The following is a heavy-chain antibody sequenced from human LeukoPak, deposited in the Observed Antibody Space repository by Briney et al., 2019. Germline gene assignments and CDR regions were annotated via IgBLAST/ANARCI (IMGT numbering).Heavy chain of an antibody. CDR2: ITTSDGNT. V-gene: IGHV3-23*01. J-gene: IGHJ4*02. CDR3: NRGVITDY. Sequence: GGSLRLSCAASGFTFSSYTMSWVRQAPGKGLEWVSTITTSDGNTYYADSVKGRFTVSRDNAKNSLYLQMNSLRDEDTAVYYCNRGVITDYWGQGTLVTVSS. D-gene: IGHD3-10*01. CDR1: GFTFSSYT.